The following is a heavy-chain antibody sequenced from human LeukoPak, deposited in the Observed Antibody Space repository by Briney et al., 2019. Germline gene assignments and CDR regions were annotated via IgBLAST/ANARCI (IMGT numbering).Heavy chain of an antibody. V-gene: IGHV4-61*01. Sequence: SETLSLTCTVSGDPVSRGSYYWSWIRQPPGKELEWIGYVYHTGSTNYNPSLKSRVTISVDTSKNEFSLKMTSVTAADTSVYYCARGFASGWYSRYDPWGQGTLVTVSS. CDR3: ARGFASGWYSRYDP. D-gene: IGHD6-19*01. J-gene: IGHJ5*02. CDR2: VYHTGST. CDR1: GDPVSRGSYY.